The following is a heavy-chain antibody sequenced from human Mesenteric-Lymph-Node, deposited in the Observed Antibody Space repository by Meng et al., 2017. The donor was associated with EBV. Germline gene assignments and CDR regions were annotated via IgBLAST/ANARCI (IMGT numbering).Heavy chain of an antibody. CDR2: IFHSGSA. V-gene: IGHV4-4*02. D-gene: IGHD3-22*01. CDR1: GGSNTSSNW. J-gene: IGHJ4*02. Sequence: LQESGPGWVKPSGTLSLTCDVPGGSNTSSNWWSWFRQPPGKGLEWIGEIFHSGSAKYNPSLKSRVTISVDKSKNHFSLRLSSVTAADTAVYYCVRRVVVMKEEELDHWGQGTLVTVSS. CDR3: VRRVVVMKEEELDH.